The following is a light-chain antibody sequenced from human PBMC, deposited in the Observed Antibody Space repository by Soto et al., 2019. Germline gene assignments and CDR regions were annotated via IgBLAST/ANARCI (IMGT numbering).Light chain of an antibody. CDR1: QSVSNNY. CDR3: QQYGRSPRFT. CDR2: GAS. J-gene: IGKJ3*01. Sequence: EIVLTQSPGTLSLSPGERATLACRASQSVSNNYLAWYQQKPGQAPRLLIYGASSRATSIPDRFSGSGSGTDFTLTISRLEPEDFAVYYCQQYGRSPRFTFGPGTKVDVK. V-gene: IGKV3-20*01.